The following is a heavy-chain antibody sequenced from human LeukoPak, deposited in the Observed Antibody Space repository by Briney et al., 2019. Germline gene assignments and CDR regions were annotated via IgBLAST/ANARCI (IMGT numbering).Heavy chain of an antibody. Sequence: ASVKVSCKPSGYTFTSYYMHWVRQAPGQGLEWMGIINPSSGDTSYAQKFQGRVTTTRDPSTSTVYMEVGSLRPEDTAVYYCARGCREVAGEHNVGMTSYYNVMDVWGQGTTVTVSS. CDR1: GYTFTSYY. CDR2: INPSSGDT. D-gene: IGHD6-19*01. V-gene: IGHV1-46*01. J-gene: IGHJ6*02. CDR3: ARGCREVAGEHNVGMTSYYNVMDV.